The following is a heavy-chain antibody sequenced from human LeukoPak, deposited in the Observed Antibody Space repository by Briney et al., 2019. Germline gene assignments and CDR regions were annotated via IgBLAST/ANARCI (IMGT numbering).Heavy chain of an antibody. CDR2: IESKTECGTT. CDR1: GFSFSDAW. D-gene: IGHD3-10*01. CDR3: TTYGSGRKFDY. V-gene: IGHV3-15*04. Sequence: GGAHRLSCAASGFSFSDAWIRWVRQIPGKGLEWVGRIESKTECGTTHYAAPVKGRLTISRDDSTNTLYLQMNSLKSEDTAVYYCTTYGSGRKFDYWGQGTLVTVSS. J-gene: IGHJ4*02.